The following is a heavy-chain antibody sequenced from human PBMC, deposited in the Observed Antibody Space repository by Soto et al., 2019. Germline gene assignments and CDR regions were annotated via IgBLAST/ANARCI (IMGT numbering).Heavy chain of an antibody. CDR2: ISGSGGST. V-gene: IGHV3-23*01. CDR3: AGSGYSPFDY. J-gene: IGHJ4*02. Sequence: GESLKISCAASGFTFSSYAMSWVRQAPGKGLEWVSAISGSGGSTYYADSVKGRFTSSRDSAKNSLYLHMNSLRSEDTAVYYCAGSGYSPFDYWGQGTLVTVS. D-gene: IGHD3-22*01. CDR1: GFTFSSYA.